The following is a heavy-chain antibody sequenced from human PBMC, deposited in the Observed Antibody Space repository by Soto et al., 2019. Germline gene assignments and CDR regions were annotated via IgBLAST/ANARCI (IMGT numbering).Heavy chain of an antibody. CDR3: ASRPPSDNWLFCFDY. CDR2: IRDSAGST. V-gene: IGHV3-23*01. Sequence: GGSLRLSCAASGFTISSYAMSWVRQAPGKGLEWVSGIRDSAGSTNYADSVKGRFTISRDNAKNTLYLQMNSLRAEDTAVYYCASRPPSDNWLFCFDYWGQGTPVTVSS. CDR1: GFTISSYA. J-gene: IGHJ4*02. D-gene: IGHD3-9*01.